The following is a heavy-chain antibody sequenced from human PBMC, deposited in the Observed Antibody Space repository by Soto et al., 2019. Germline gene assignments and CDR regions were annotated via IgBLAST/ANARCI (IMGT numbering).Heavy chain of an antibody. D-gene: IGHD3-22*01. J-gene: IGHJ6*02. CDR3: XXXXGLVVXDXYYYYGMXV. CDR2: IYWDDDK. Sequence: SGPTLVNPTQTLTLTCTFSGFSLSTSGVGVGWIRQPPGKALEWLALIYWDDDKRYSPSLKSRLTITKDTSKNQVVLTMTNMDXVDTATXXXXXXXGLVVXDXYYYYGMXVWGQGXXVT. CDR1: GFSLSTSGVG. V-gene: IGHV2-5*02.